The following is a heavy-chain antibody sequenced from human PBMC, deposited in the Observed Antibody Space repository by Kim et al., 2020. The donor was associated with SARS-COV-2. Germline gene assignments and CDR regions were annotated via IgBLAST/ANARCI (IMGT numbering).Heavy chain of an antibody. Sequence: TTHNPSLTRRVTISVDTSKNQFSLKLSSVTAADTAVYYCARLTRTGTFDYWGQGTLVTVSS. V-gene: IGHV4-34*01. J-gene: IGHJ4*02. CDR2: T. D-gene: IGHD2-8*02. CDR3: ARLTRTGTFDY.